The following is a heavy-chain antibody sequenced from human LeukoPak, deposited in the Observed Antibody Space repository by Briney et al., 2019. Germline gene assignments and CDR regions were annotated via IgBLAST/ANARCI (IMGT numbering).Heavy chain of an antibody. Sequence: GASVKVSCKASGYTFTSYGISWVRQAPGQGLEWMGWISSYNGNTNYAQKLQGRVTMTTDTSTSTAYMALRSLRSDDTAVYYCGRTRNYSGNYYYYYMDVWGKGTTVTISS. V-gene: IGHV1-18*01. CDR3: GRTRNYSGNYYYYYMDV. J-gene: IGHJ6*03. CDR2: ISSYNGNT. D-gene: IGHD1-26*01. CDR1: GYTFTSYG.